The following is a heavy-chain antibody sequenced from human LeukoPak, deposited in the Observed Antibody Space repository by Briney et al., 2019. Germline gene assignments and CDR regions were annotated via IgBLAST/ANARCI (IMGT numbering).Heavy chain of an antibody. J-gene: IGHJ3*02. Sequence: SETLSLTCTVSGGSISSGSYYWSWIRQPAGKGLEWIGRIYTSGSTNYNPSLKSRVTISVDTSKNQFSLKLSSVTAADTAVYYCARDQHDFWSGSDAFDIWGQGTMVTVSS. V-gene: IGHV4-61*02. CDR3: ARDQHDFWSGSDAFDI. CDR2: IYTSGST. D-gene: IGHD3-3*01. CDR1: GGSISSGSYY.